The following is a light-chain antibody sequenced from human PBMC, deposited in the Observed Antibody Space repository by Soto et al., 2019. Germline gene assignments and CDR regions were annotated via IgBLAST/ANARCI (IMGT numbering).Light chain of an antibody. CDR2: EVS. J-gene: IGLJ1*01. V-gene: IGLV2-8*01. CDR1: SSDVGGYNY. Sequence: QSVLTQHPSASGSPGQSVTISCTGTSSDVGGYNYVSWYQQHPGKAPKLMIYEVSKRPSGVPDRFSGSKSGNTASLTVSGLQAEDEADYYCSSYAGSNNFVVFGTGTKVTVL. CDR3: SSYAGSNNFVV.